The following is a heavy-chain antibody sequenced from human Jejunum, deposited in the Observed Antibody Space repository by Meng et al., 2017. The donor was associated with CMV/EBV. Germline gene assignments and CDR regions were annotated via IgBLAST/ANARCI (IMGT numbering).Heavy chain of an antibody. Sequence: GLTFSTYSMTWVRQAPGKGLEWVSIIYGSGSTTIYAASVQGRFTISRDNSRNVVYLQMNSLRADDSGIYYCVKDRTPDGLFEFDFWGQGTPVTVSS. J-gene: IGHJ4*02. V-gene: IGHV3-23*03. D-gene: IGHD1-14*01. CDR3: VKDRTPDGLFEFDF. CDR2: IYGSGSTT. CDR1: GLTFSTYS.